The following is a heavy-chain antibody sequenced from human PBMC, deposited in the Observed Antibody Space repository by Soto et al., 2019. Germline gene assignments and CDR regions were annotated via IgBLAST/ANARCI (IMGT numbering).Heavy chain of an antibody. CDR2: IIPNIGKT. J-gene: IGHJ5*02. V-gene: IGHV1-69*10. CDR1: GGTFSSYA. D-gene: IGHD1-26*01. CDR3: AGTPGGYRNWFDP. Sequence: SVKVSCKASGGTFSSYAISWVRQAPGQGLEWMGGIIPNIGKTNYAQKFQGRVTMTADTSTSTAYMELRSLRSDDTAVYYCAGTPGGYRNWFDPWGQGTLVTVSS.